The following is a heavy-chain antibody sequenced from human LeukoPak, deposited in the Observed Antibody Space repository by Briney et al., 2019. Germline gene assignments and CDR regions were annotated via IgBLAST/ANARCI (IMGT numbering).Heavy chain of an antibody. CDR1: GYSFTSYW. D-gene: IGHD2-15*01. J-gene: IGHJ4*02. CDR3: ARQDTYCSGGSCYFHQFDY. CDR2: TYPGDSDT. V-gene: IGHV5-51*01. Sequence: GESLKISCKGSGYSFTSYWIGWVRQMPGKGLEWMGITYPGDSDTRYSPSFQGQVTISADKSISTAYLQWSSLKASDTAMYYCARQDTYCSGGSCYFHQFDYWGQGTLVTVSS.